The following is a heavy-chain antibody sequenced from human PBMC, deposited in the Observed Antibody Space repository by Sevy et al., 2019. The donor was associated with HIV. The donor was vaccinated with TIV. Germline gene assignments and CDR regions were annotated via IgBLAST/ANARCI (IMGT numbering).Heavy chain of an antibody. J-gene: IGHJ4*02. V-gene: IGHV4-61*01. CDR2: VYHTAST. Sequence: SETLSLTCAVSGVSVTSDTYYWSWIRQPPGKGLEWIGYVYHTASTNYSPSFKSRVTISIGTSKNQFSLRLFSVAAADTAMYYCAREPYFFDKSGYFWDYWGQGILVTVSS. CDR1: GVSVTSDTYY. D-gene: IGHD3-22*01. CDR3: AREPYFFDKSGYFWDY.